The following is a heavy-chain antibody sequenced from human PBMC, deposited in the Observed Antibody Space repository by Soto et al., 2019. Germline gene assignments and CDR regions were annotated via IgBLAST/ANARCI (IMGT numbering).Heavy chain of an antibody. CDR1: GYTYTSYD. J-gene: IGHJ6*02. Sequence: QVQLVQSGAEVKKPGASVKVGCKASGYTYTSYDINSVRQATGQGLEWMGWMNPNSGNTGYAQKFQGSVTMTRNTSIRTAYMELSSLRSEDTAVYYCARERTTISMDVWGQGTTVTVSS. CDR3: ARERTTISMDV. CDR2: MNPNSGNT. V-gene: IGHV1-8*01. D-gene: IGHD3-9*01.